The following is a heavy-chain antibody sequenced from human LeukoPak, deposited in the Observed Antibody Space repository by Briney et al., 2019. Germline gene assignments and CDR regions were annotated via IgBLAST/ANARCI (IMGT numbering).Heavy chain of an antibody. CDR2: IYYSGST. Sequence: SETLSLTCTVSGGSISSYYWSWIRQPPGKGLEWIGYIYYSGSTNYNPSLKSRVTISVDTSKNQFSLELSSVTAADTAVYYCARGGLYSSSYTYWGQGTLVTVSS. CDR3: ARGGLYSSSYTY. J-gene: IGHJ4*02. CDR1: GGSISSYY. V-gene: IGHV4-59*01. D-gene: IGHD6-6*01.